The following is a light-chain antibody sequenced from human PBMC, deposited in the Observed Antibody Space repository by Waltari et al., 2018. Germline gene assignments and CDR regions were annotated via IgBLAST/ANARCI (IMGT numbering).Light chain of an antibody. Sequence: QSALTQPASVSGSPGQSITISCTGTGSDVGGYNYVSWYQHHPGKAPHLMIYEVSNGPSGVASRFSGSKSGNTASLTISGLQAEDEADYYCSSYTSSGTYVFGTGTKVTVL. CDR1: GSDVGGYNY. CDR3: SSYTSSGTYV. CDR2: EVS. V-gene: IGLV2-14*01. J-gene: IGLJ1*01.